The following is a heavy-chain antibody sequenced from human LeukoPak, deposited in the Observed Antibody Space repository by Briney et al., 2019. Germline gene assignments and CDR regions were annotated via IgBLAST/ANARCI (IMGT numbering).Heavy chain of an antibody. V-gene: IGHV4-59*12. CDR1: GGSISSYY. J-gene: IGHJ6*03. Sequence: SETLSLTCTVSGGSISSYYWSWIRQPPGKGLEWIGYIYYSGSTSYNPSLKSRVTISVDTSKNQFSLKLSSVTAADTPVYYCARTGGTFYFYYYMDVWGKGTTVTVSS. CDR2: IYYSGST. CDR3: ARTGGTFYFYYYMDV.